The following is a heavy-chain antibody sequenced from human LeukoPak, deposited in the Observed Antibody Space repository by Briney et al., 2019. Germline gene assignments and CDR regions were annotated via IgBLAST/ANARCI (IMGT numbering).Heavy chain of an antibody. CDR1: GFTFSSYA. CDR2: ISGSGAGT. V-gene: IGHV3-23*01. CDR3: AKVNNIAVAGTFDY. Sequence: GGSLRLSCAASGFTFSSYAVSWVRQAPGKGLEWVPGISGSGAGTYYADSVKGRLTISRDNSKNTLYLQINSLRAEDTAVYYCAKVNNIAVAGTFDYWGQGTLVTVSS. J-gene: IGHJ4*02. D-gene: IGHD6-13*01.